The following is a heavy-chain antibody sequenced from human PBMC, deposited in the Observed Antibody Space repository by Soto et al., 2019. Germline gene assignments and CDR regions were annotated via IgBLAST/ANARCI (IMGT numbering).Heavy chain of an antibody. V-gene: IGHV1-18*01. CDR2: ISPYNGNT. CDR1: GYAFPNFP. D-gene: IGHD6-19*01. Sequence: ASVKVSCKASGYAFPNFPIGWVRQAPGQGLEWMGWISPYNGNTDYAQNFQGRVTLTTDTSTSTAYMEVRSLRSDDTAVYYCARLPLWLAVSYFDSWGQGTLVTVSS. J-gene: IGHJ4*02. CDR3: ARLPLWLAVSYFDS.